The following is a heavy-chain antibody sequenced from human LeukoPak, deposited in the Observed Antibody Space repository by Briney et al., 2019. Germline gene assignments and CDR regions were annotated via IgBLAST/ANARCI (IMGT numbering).Heavy chain of an antibody. J-gene: IGHJ4*02. Sequence: SETLSLTCTVSGGSISSGSYYWSWIRQPAGKGLEWIGRIYTSGSTNYNPSLKSRVTISVDTSKNQFSLKLSSVTAADTAVYYCASNLYSSSSVDYWGQGTLVTVSS. CDR3: ASNLYSSSSVDY. V-gene: IGHV4-61*02. CDR1: GGSISSGSYY. D-gene: IGHD6-6*01. CDR2: IYTSGST.